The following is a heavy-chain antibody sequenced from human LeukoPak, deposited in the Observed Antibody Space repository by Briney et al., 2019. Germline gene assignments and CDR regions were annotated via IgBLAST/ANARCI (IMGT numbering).Heavy chain of an antibody. D-gene: IGHD3-10*01. CDR3: AKLYASGSYSPFDY. CDR1: GIPASSYA. CDR2: ISGSGDRT. V-gene: IGHV3-23*01. Sequence: GGSLRLSCAASGIPASSYAMTWVRQAPGKGLEWVSSISGSGDRTMYADSVKGRFTISRDNSKNTLNLLMNSLRAEDTAVYYCAKLYASGSYSPFDYWGQGTLVTVSS. J-gene: IGHJ4*02.